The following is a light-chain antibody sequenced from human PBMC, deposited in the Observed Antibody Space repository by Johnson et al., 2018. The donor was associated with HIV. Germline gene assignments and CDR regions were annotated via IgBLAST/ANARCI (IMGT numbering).Light chain of an antibody. CDR1: SSNIGNNY. V-gene: IGLV1-51*01. J-gene: IGLJ1*01. CDR2: DNN. CDR3: GTWDSSLSAYV. Sequence: QPVLTQPPSVSAAPGQKVTISCSGSSSNIGNNYVSWYQQLPGTAPKLLIYDNNKRPSGIPDRFSGSKSGTSATLGITGLQTGDEADYYCGTWDSSLSAYVFGTGTKVTAL.